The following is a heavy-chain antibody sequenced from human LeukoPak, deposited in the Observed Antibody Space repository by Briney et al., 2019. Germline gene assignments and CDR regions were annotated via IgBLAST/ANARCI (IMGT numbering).Heavy chain of an antibody. J-gene: IGHJ5*02. CDR2: INHSGST. Sequence: SETLSLTCAVYGGSFSGYYWSWIRQPPGKGLERIGEINHSGSTNYNPSLKSRVTISVDTSKNQFSLKLSSVTAADTAVYYCARDGYYYGSGKGFDPWGQGTLVTVSS. CDR1: GGSFSGYY. CDR3: ARDGYYYGSGKGFDP. D-gene: IGHD3-10*01. V-gene: IGHV4-34*01.